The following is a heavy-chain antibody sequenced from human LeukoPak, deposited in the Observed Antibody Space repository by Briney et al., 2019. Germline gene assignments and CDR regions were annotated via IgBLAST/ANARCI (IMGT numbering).Heavy chain of an antibody. J-gene: IGHJ4*02. V-gene: IGHV4-4*02. CDR3: ARKRLVAATGAFDS. D-gene: IGHD6-19*01. CDR1: SGSISTSNW. CDR2: IYHSGST. Sequence: NPSETLSLTCAVSSGSISTSNWWSWVRQPPGKGLEWIGEIYHSGSTNYNVSLKGRVTISVDKSKNQFSLNLSSVTAADTALYYCARKRLVAATGAFDSWGQGTLVTVSS.